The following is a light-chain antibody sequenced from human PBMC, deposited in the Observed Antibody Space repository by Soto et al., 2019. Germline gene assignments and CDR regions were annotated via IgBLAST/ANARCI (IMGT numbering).Light chain of an antibody. J-gene: IGLJ2*01. CDR2: DVT. CDR3: SAYASRSTLVL. CDR1: SSDVGGYNY. Sequence: QSALTQPASVSESPGQSITIPCAGTSSDVGGYNYVSWYQQYPGKAPKLIIYDVTNRPSGVSNRFSGSKSGNTASLTISGLQAENEANYYCSAYASRSTLVLFRGGTKLTAL. V-gene: IGLV2-14*01.